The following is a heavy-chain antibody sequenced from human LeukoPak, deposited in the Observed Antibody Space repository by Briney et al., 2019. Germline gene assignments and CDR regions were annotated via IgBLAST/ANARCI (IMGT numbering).Heavy chain of an antibody. CDR2: IIPIFGTA. J-gene: IGHJ4*02. CDR1: GGTFISYA. Sequence: GASVKVSCKACGGTFISYAISWVRQAPGQGLEWMGGIIPIFGTANYAQKFQGRVTITADESTSTAYMELSSLRSEDTAVYYCASPQEATQLAFDYWGQGTLVTVSS. D-gene: IGHD1-1*01. V-gene: IGHV1-69*01. CDR3: ASPQEATQLAFDY.